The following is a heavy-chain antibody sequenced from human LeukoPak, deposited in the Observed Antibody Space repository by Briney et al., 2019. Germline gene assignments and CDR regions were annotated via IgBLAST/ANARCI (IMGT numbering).Heavy chain of an antibody. CDR2: ISNSGSST. J-gene: IGHJ3*02. Sequence: GGSLRLSCAASGFSFSSSWMTWVRQAPGKGLEWVSFISNSGSSTYYADSVKGRFTISRDNSKSTLYLQMNSLRADDTAVYYCAKSYSGSRGAFDIWGQGTMVTVSS. CDR3: AKSYSGSRGAFDI. V-gene: IGHV3-23*01. CDR1: GFSFSSSW. D-gene: IGHD1-26*01.